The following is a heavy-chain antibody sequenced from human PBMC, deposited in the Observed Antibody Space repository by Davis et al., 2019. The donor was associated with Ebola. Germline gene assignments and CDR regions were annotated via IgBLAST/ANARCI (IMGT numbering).Heavy chain of an antibody. CDR1: GFTFSSYA. CDR3: ARDRVEVGATTRYYYYGMDV. V-gene: IGHV3-30-3*01. D-gene: IGHD1-26*01. CDR2: ISYEGSNK. J-gene: IGHJ6*02. Sequence: GESLKISCAASGFTFSSYAMHWVRQAPGKGLEWVAVISYEGSNKYYADSVKGRFTLSRDNSKNTLYLQMNSLRAEDTAVYYCARDRVEVGATTRYYYYGMDVWGQGTTVTVSS.